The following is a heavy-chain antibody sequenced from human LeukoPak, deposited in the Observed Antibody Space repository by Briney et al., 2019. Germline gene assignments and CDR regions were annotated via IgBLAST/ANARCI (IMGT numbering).Heavy chain of an antibody. J-gene: IGHJ4*02. D-gene: IGHD1-26*01. CDR3: ARLGSYSDC. Sequence: PSETLSLTCTVSDGSISSYYWSWIRQPPGKGLEWIGHIHSSGSTHYNPSLRSRVVTSLDTSKNQFSLKLSSVTAADTAVYYCARLGSYSDCWGQGTLVTVSS. CDR1: DGSISSYY. CDR2: IHSSGST. V-gene: IGHV4-4*09.